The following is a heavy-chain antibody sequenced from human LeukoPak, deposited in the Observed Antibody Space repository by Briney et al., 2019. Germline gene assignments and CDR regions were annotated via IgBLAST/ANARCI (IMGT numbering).Heavy chain of an antibody. V-gene: IGHV4-38-2*01. J-gene: IGHJ3*02. CDR3: ARLGSGSDTFDI. CDR1: GYSISSGYY. D-gene: IGHD3-10*01. CDR2: IYHSGTT. Sequence: KPSETLSLTCVVSGYSISSGYYWAWIRPPPGKRLAWIGIIYHSGTTYYKSSLKSRVTISVDTSRNQFSPKLPSVPAADTAVYSCARLGSGSDTFDIWGQGTMVTVSP.